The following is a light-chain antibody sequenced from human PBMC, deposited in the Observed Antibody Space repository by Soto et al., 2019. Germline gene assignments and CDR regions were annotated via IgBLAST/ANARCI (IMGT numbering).Light chain of an antibody. Sequence: EIVMTQSPATLSVSPGEGATLSCRASQSVSTNLAWYQQKPGQAPRLLIYGSSTRATGIPARFSGSGSGTEFTLTISGLQSEDFAVYYCQQYNDWPPWTFGQGTKVEIK. V-gene: IGKV3-15*01. CDR3: QQYNDWPPWT. CDR2: GSS. J-gene: IGKJ1*01. CDR1: QSVSTN.